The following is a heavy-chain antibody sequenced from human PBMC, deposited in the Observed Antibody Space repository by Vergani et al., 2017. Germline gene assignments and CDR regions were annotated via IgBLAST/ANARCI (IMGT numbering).Heavy chain of an antibody. Sequence: EVMLVQSGAEVKKPGESVKISCKYSESSFISNEIAWVRQMSGKGLQWMGNINPIDSKIAYSPSFQGQAISSLDKSITTAYLQWCSLKASDTAIYYCTRDXPVRDGASLHLDHGGQGTQVTVPP. V-gene: IGHV5-51*03. CDR2: INPIDSKI. CDR3: TRDXPVRDGASLHLDH. CDR1: ESSFISNE. D-gene: IGHD3/OR15-3a*01. J-gene: IGHJ4*02.